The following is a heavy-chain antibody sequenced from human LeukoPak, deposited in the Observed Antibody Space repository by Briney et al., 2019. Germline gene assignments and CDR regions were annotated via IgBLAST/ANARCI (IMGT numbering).Heavy chain of an antibody. D-gene: IGHD2-15*01. CDR1: GFTFSSYE. CDR2: ISSSGSTI. V-gene: IGHV3-48*03. CDR3: ARAALGHCSGGSCYSGGYFDY. Sequence: GGSLRLSCAASGFTFSSYEMNWVRQAPGKGLEWLSYISSSGSTIYYADSVKGRFTISRDNAKNSLYLQMNSLRAEDTAVYYCARAALGHCSGGSCYSGGYFDYWGQGTLVTVSS. J-gene: IGHJ4*02.